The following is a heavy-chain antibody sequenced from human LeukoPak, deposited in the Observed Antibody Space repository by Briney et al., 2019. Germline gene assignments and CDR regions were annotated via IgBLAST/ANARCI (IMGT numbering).Heavy chain of an antibody. CDR2: ISSSGSTI. CDR1: GFTFSSYE. D-gene: IGHD5-12*01. V-gene: IGHV3-48*03. J-gene: IGHJ4*02. Sequence: GGSLRLSCAASGFTFSSYEMNWFRQAPGKGLEWVSYISSSGSTIYYADSVKGRFTISRDNAKNSLYLQMNSLRAEDTAVYYCARDPGNGGYEDWGQGTLVTVSS. CDR3: ARDPGNGGYED.